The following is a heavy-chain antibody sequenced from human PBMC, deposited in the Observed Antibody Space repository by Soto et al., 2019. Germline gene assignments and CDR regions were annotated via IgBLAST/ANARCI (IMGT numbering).Heavy chain of an antibody. J-gene: IGHJ4*02. CDR1: GGSLRNSV. CDR2: VIPILGTA. CDR3: ARLGHPGH. Sequence: QVQLVQSGAEVKKPGSSVKVSCTASGGSLRNSVISWGRQAPAQRLEWMGGVIPILGTANYAQKFQGRVTTTADEATSTAYMDLSSLSPDDTAVYYCARLGHPGHWGPGTLVIVSS. V-gene: IGHV1-69*01.